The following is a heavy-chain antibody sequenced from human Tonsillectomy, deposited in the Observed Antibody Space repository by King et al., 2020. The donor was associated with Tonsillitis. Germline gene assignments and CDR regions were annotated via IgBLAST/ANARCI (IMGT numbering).Heavy chain of an antibody. CDR3: AIDLTGARDY. CDR1: GFTFSTSW. V-gene: IGHV3-74*01. D-gene: IGHD7-27*01. Sequence: VQLVESGGGLVQPGGSLRLSCAVSGFTFSTSWMHWVRQGPGKGLMWVSRIYPYGTGVTYADSVKGRFTISRDNAKNSLYLQMSSLRAEDTAVYYCAIDLTGARDYWGQGSLVTVSS. J-gene: IGHJ4*02. CDR2: IYPYGTGV.